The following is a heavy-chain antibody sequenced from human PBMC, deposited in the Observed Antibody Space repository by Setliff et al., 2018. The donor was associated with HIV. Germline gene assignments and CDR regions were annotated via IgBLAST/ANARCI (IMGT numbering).Heavy chain of an antibody. CDR1: GSAGFNFSTYW. Sequence: GGSLRLSCAASGSAGFNFSTYWMSWVRQATGKGLEWLANIKQDGSEETYVDSVKSRFTISRDNANKSLSLQMNGLRAGDTGVYYCARVYRSSSGRGIDVWGRGTTVTVSS. CDR2: IKQDGSEE. V-gene: IGHV3-7*01. D-gene: IGHD6-13*01. J-gene: IGHJ6*01. CDR3: ARVYRSSSGRGIDV.